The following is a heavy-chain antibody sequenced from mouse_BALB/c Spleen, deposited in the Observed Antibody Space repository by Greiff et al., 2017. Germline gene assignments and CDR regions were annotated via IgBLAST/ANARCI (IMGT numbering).Heavy chain of an antibody. CDR1: GYTFTSYT. CDR3: ARSTMITTPFAY. V-gene: IGHV1-4*01. J-gene: IGHJ3*01. D-gene: IGHD2-4*01. Sequence: QVQLQQSGAELARPGASVKMSCKASGYTFTSYTMHWVKQRPGQGLEWIGYINPSSGYTNYNQKFKDKATLTADKSSSAAYMQLSSLTSEDSAVYYCARSTMITTPFAYWGQGTLVTVSA. CDR2: INPSSGYT.